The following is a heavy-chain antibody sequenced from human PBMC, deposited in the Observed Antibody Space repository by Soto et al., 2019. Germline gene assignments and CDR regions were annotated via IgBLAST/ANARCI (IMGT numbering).Heavy chain of an antibody. J-gene: IGHJ4*02. CDR2: ISAYNGNT. Sequence: ASVKVSCKASGYTFTSYGISWVRQAPGQGLEWMGWISAYNGNTNYAQKLQGRVTMTTDTSTSTAYMELRSLRSDDTAVYYCARDRYNDYGDTRPGYYFDYWGQGTLVTVSS. V-gene: IGHV1-18*01. CDR1: GYTFTSYG. D-gene: IGHD4-17*01. CDR3: ARDRYNDYGDTRPGYYFDY.